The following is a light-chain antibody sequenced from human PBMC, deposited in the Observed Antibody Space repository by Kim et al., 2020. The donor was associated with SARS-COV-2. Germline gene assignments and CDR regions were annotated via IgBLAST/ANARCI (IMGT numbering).Light chain of an antibody. CDR3: AVWDDSLKQGV. CDR2: SNN. V-gene: IGLV1-47*02. CDR1: SSNIGSNY. J-gene: IGLJ3*02. Sequence: ELTQPPSASGTPGHGVTISCSGSSSNIGSNYVYWYQQLPGTAPNLLIYSNNQRPSGIPDRFSGSRSGTSASLAISGLQSGDEADYYCAVWDDSLKQGVFGGGTQLTVL.